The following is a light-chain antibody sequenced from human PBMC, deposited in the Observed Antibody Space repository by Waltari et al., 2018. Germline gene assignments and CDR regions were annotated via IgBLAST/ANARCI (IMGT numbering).Light chain of an antibody. J-gene: IGLJ2*01. CDR2: IAS. V-gene: IGLV1-44*01. CDR1: TSNIGSNT. CDR3: STWDDAVNAVV. Sequence: QSVLTQPPSASGTPGQRVTISCSGGTSNIGSNTVNWYQQFPGMAPQLLIYIASERPSGVPDRFSASKSGTSASLVINGLQSHDEADYYCSTWDDAVNAVVFGGGTKLTVL.